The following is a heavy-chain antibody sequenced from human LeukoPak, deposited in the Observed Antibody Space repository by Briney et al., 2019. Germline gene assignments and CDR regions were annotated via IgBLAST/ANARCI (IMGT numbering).Heavy chain of an antibody. CDR3: ARLYRYCSGGDCYPYYFDN. J-gene: IGHJ4*02. CDR1: GYSFTIYW. D-gene: IGHD2-15*01. CDR2: IYPGDSDV. Sequence: GESLQISCEGSGYSFTIYWIGWVRQMPGKGLDWVGIIYPGDSDVRYNPSFQGQVTISADKSINTAYLQWSSLKASDTAMYYCARLYRYCSGGDCYPYYFDNWGQGTLVTVSS. V-gene: IGHV5-51*01.